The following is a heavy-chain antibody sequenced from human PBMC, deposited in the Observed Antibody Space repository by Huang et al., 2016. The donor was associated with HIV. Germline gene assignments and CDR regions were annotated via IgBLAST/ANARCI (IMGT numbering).Heavy chain of an antibody. CDR2: ISSGEGRT. J-gene: IGHJ4*02. V-gene: IGHV1-3*04. CDR1: GCTFSSYA. D-gene: IGHD6-13*01. Sequence: QVQLVQSGAEVRKPGASVRVSCKASGCTFSSYAIHWVRQAPGQSLVWMGRISSGEGRTEGLGQRQGRPTSNTDQAANTVYLELSGMRSEDTAVYYWARQRSPDSSSHHYWGQGTLVTVSS. CDR3: ARQRSPDSSSHHY.